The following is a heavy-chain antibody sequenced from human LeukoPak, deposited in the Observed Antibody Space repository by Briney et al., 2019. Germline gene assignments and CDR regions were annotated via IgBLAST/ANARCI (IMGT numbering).Heavy chain of an antibody. D-gene: IGHD2-15*01. V-gene: IGHV4-30-4*01. CDR2: IYHSGNT. J-gene: IGHJ5*01. CDR1: GGSINSDYY. CDR3: ARRGPGYCSGGRCFGWFDS. Sequence: SQILSLTCTVSGGSINSDYYWSWFRQSPGKGLEWIAYIYHSGNTYYNPSLKSRVTMSVDTSTNRFSLRLSYVTAADTAVYYCARRGPGYCSGGRCFGWFDSWGQGTLVTVSS.